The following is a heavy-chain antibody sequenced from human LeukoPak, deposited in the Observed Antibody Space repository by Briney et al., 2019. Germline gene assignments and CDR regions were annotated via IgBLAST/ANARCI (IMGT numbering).Heavy chain of an antibody. CDR1: GGSISSYY. Sequence: PSETLSLTCTVSGGSISSYYWSWIRQPPGKGLEGIGYIYYSGSTNYNPSLKSRVTISVDTSKNQFSLKLSSVTAADTAVYYCARDVVAAPGTWDYWGQGTLVTVSS. CDR2: IYYSGST. D-gene: IGHD6-13*01. CDR3: ARDVVAAPGTWDY. J-gene: IGHJ4*02. V-gene: IGHV4-59*12.